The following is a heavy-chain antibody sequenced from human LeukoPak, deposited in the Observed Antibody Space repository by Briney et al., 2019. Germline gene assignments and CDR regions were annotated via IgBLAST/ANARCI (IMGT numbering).Heavy chain of an antibody. CDR1: GFTFSSYG. CDR3: AKRGATYCSSTSCYAHTDY. D-gene: IGHD2-2*01. J-gene: IGHJ4*02. Sequence: SGGSLRLSCAASGFTFSSYGMSWVRQAPGKGLEWVSAISGSGGSTYYADSVKGRFTISRDNSKNTLYLQMNSLRAEDTAVYYCAKRGATYCSSTSCYAHTDYWGQGTLVTVSS. CDR2: ISGSGGST. V-gene: IGHV3-23*01.